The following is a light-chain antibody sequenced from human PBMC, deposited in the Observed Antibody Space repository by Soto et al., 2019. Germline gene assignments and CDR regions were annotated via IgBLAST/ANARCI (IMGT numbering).Light chain of an antibody. J-gene: IGKJ1*01. CDR3: QKYNSAPAT. CDR2: AAS. V-gene: IGKV1-27*01. Sequence: DIQMTPSPSSLSTSLVDRVTITCLASQGISNYLAWYQQKPGKVPKLLIYAASTLQSGVPSRFSGSGSGRDFTLTISSLQPEDVATYYCQKYNSAPATFGQGTKVDIK. CDR1: QGISNY.